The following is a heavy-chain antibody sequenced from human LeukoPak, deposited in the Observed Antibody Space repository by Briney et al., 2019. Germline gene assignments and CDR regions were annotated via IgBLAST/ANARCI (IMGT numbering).Heavy chain of an antibody. J-gene: IGHJ3*02. V-gene: IGHV1-18*01. CDR3: ARDEWELGDHDAFDI. CDR2: ISAYNGNT. Sequence: VASVKVSCKASGYTFTSYGISWVRQAPGQGLEWMGWISAYNGNTNYAQKLQGRVTMTTDTSTSTAYMELRSLRSDDTAVYYCARDEWELGDHDAFDIWGQGTMVTVSS. CDR1: GYTFTSYG. D-gene: IGHD1-26*01.